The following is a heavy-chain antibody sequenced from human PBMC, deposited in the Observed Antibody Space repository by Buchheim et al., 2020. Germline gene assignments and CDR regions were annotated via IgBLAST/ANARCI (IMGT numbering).Heavy chain of an antibody. D-gene: IGHD6-19*01. Sequence: EVQLVESGGGLVQPGGSLRLSCAASGFTFSSYEMNWVRQAPGKGPEWVSYISSSGSTIYYADSVKGRFTISRDNAKNSLYLHMNSLRAEDTAVYYCARGRDSSGGYHYYGMDVWGQGTT. CDR3: ARGRDSSGGYHYYGMDV. J-gene: IGHJ6*02. V-gene: IGHV3-48*03. CDR2: ISSSGSTI. CDR1: GFTFSSYE.